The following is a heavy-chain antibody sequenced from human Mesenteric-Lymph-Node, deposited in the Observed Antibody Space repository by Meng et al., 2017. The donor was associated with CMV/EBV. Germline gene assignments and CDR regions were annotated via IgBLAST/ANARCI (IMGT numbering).Heavy chain of an antibody. V-gene: IGHV3-7*04. J-gene: IGHJ4*02. CDR1: GFTFSSYW. CDR2: IKQDGSEK. Sequence: GGSLRLSCAASGFTFSSYWMSWVRQAPGKGLEWVANIKQDGSEKYYVDSVKGRFTISRDNSKNTLYLQMNDLRGEDTAVYFCAKDQVKRGWGNNFDYCGQGTLVTVLL. CDR3: AKDQVKRGWGNNFDY. D-gene: IGHD3-10*01.